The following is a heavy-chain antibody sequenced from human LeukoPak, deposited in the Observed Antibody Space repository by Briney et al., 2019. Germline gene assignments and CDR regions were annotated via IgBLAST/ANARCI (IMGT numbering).Heavy chain of an antibody. Sequence: PGGSLRLSCAASGLTFSSYWMSWVRQAPGKGLESVANIDQDGNHENYVDSVKGRFSISRDNAKNSLFLQMHSLRAEDTAVYYCASTFPYCSDGSCALGGQGTLVTVSS. CDR2: IDQDGNHE. CDR1: GLTFSSYW. V-gene: IGHV3-7*01. J-gene: IGHJ4*02. D-gene: IGHD2-15*01. CDR3: ASTFPYCSDGSCAL.